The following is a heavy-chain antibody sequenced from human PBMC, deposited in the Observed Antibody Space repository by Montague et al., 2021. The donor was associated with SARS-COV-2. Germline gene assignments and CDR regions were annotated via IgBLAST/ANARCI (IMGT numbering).Heavy chain of an antibody. V-gene: IGHV4-34*01. D-gene: IGHD2-21*01. J-gene: IGHJ6*03. Sequence: SETLSLTCAVHGGSFSGYSWIWIRQPPGKGLEWIGEVKHSGDTKYNTSLKSRVAISIDTSKNQFSLKLSSVTAPDTAVYYCARLGDGVEPSPILGLDPFYYYYYIDVWGKGTAVIVSS. CDR3: ARLGDGVEPSPILGLDPFYYYYYIDV. CDR2: VKHSGDT. CDR1: GGSFSGYS.